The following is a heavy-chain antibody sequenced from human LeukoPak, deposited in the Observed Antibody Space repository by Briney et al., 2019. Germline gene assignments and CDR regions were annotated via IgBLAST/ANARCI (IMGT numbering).Heavy chain of an antibody. V-gene: IGHV3-30*02. CDR2: IRFDGSNK. D-gene: IGHD2-2*03. J-gene: IGHJ4*02. CDR1: GFTLNTYG. Sequence: GGSLRLSCATSGFTLNTYGMHWVRQAPGKGLEWVAFIRFDGSNKYYADSVKGRFTISRDNSKNTLYLQMKSLRPEDTAVYYCARGDGYCSSASCSGNWGQGTLVTVSS. CDR3: ARGDGYCSSASCSGN.